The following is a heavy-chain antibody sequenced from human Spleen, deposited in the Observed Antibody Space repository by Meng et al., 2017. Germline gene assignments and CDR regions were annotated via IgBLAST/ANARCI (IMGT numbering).Heavy chain of an antibody. Sequence: GESLKISCTASGFTFDNYAMSWVRQAPGKGLEWVSGSNWSGVVTSYAGSVRGRFTISRDNAKNSLYLQMNSLRAEDTALYYCAKEVCTGGGCDSGTDYWGQGTPVTVSS. CDR2: SNWSGVVT. D-gene: IGHD2-15*01. J-gene: IGHJ4*02. CDR3: AKEVCTGGGCDSGTDY. CDR1: GFTFDNYA. V-gene: IGHV3-20*04.